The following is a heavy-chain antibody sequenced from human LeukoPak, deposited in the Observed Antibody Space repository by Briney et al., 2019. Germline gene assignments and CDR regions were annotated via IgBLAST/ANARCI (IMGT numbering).Heavy chain of an antibody. CDR2: ISSSSSYI. CDR1: GFTFSSYS. V-gene: IGHV3-21*01. J-gene: IGHJ5*01. D-gene: IGHD1-26*01. Sequence: GGSLRLSCAASGFTFSSYSMNWVRQAPGKGLEWVSSISSSSSYIYYADSMKGRFTISKDHAKNSLYLQMNSLRGEDTGVYYCARAQVGYNWFDPWGQGTLVTVSS. CDR3: ARAQVGYNWFDP.